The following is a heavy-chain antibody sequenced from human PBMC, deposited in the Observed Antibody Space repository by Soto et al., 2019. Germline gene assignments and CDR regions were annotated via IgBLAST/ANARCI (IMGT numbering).Heavy chain of an antibody. CDR1: GGSISSYY. CDR3: AGCSGGSCPLDY. CDR2: IYYSGST. Sequence: SETLSLTCTVSGGSISSYYWSWIRQPPGKGLEWIGYIYYSGSTNYNPSLKSRVTISVDTSKNQFSLKLSSVTAADTAVYYCAGCSGGSCPLDYWGQGTLVTVSS. J-gene: IGHJ4*02. D-gene: IGHD2-15*01. V-gene: IGHV4-59*08.